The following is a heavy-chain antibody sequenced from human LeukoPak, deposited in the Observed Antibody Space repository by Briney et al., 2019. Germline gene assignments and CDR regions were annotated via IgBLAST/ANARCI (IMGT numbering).Heavy chain of an antibody. CDR2: IYYSGST. CDR3: ATTTIRLGY. D-gene: IGHD1-26*01. V-gene: IGHV4-59*12. Sequence: SETLSLTCTVSGGSISSYYWSWIRQPPGKGLEWIGYIYYSGSTHYNPSLKSRVTISVDTSKNQFSLKLRSVTAADTAVYYCATTTIRLGYWGQGTLVTVSS. J-gene: IGHJ4*02. CDR1: GGSISSYY.